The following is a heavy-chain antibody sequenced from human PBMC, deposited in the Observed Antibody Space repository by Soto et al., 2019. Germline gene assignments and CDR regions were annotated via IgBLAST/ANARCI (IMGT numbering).Heavy chain of an antibody. CDR1: GDSINNYY. V-gene: IGHV4-59*01. CDR3: AKYRPTAAEGFTLDY. J-gene: IGHJ4*02. CDR2: IYYIGST. D-gene: IGHD6-13*01. Sequence: SETLSLTCTVSGDSINNYYWSWIRQPPGKRLEWIGYIYYIGSTTYNPSLESRVTMSVDTSKNQFFLRLSSVNAADTAVYYCAKYRPTAAEGFTLDYWGRGTLVTVSS.